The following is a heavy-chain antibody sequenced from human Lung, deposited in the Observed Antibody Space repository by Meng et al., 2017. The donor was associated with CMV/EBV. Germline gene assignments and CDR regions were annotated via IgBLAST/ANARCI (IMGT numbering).Heavy chain of an antibody. CDR1: VGSISSSNW. V-gene: IGHV4-4*02. Sequence: QVQLQDSGHGLGKPSGTLSPTCAVSVGSISSSNWWSWVLQPPGKGLEWIGEIYHSGSTNYNPSLKSRVTISVDKSKNQFSLNLSSVTAADTAVYYCARVGQWLPIDYWGQGTLVTVSS. CDR2: IYHSGST. CDR3: ARVGQWLPIDY. D-gene: IGHD6-19*01. J-gene: IGHJ4*02.